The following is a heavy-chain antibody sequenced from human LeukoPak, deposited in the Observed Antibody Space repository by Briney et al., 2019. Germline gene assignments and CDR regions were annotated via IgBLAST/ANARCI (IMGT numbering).Heavy chain of an antibody. D-gene: IGHD2-21*01. J-gene: IGHJ4*02. CDR1: GGSFSGYY. Sequence: PSETLPLTCAVYGGSFSGYYWSWIRQPPGKGLEWIGEINHSGSTNYNPSLKSRVTISVDTSKNQFSLKLSSVTAADTAVYYCARGGPREGGEGLDYWGQGTLVTVSS. CDR2: INHSGST. V-gene: IGHV4-34*01. CDR3: ARGGPREGGEGLDY.